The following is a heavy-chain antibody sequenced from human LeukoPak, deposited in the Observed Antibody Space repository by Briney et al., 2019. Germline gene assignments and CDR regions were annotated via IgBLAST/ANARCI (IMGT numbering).Heavy chain of an antibody. CDR3: AIRGDRSGWSYYFDY. V-gene: IGHV3-30*02. CDR2: IRYDGSNK. D-gene: IGHD6-19*01. J-gene: IGHJ4*02. CDR1: GFTFSSYG. Sequence: PGGSLRLSCAASGFTFSSYGMHWVRQAPGKGLEWVAFIRYDGSNKYYADSVKGRFTISRDNSENTLYLQMSSLTDEDTAVYFCAIRGDRSGWSYYFDYWGQGTLVTVSS.